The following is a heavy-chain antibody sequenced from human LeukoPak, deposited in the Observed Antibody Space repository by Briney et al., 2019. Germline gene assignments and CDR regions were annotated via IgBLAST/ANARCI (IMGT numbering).Heavy chain of an antibody. CDR2: IYSSGST. CDR1: GGSISSGSYY. V-gene: IGHV4-61*02. Sequence: PSETLSLTCTVSGGSISSGSYYWTWIRQSAGKGLEWIGRIYSSGSTNYNPSLKSRVTISVDTSKNQFSLKLSSVTAADTAVYYCARVDSSSWYRFDYRGQGTLVTVSS. D-gene: IGHD6-13*01. CDR3: ARVDSSSWYRFDY. J-gene: IGHJ4*02.